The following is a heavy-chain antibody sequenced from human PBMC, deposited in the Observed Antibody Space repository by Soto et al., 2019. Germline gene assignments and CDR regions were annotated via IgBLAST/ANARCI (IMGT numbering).Heavy chain of an antibody. J-gene: IGHJ6*02. CDR2: IWYDGSNK. V-gene: IGHV3-33*01. Sequence: GGSLRLSSEASGFTFSSYGMHWVRQAPGKGLEWVAVIWYDGSNKYYADSVKGRLTIYKDNSRNTFCLLLNSLRAKYTTVYYCARVEQMVSYYYGMDVWGQGTTVTVSS. CDR3: ARVEQMVSYYYGMDV. CDR1: GFTFSSYG. D-gene: IGHD6-13*01.